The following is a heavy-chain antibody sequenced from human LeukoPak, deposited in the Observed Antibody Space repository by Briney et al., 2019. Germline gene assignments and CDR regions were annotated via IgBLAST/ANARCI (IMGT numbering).Heavy chain of an antibody. CDR2: ISYSGST. V-gene: IGHV4-61*01. Sequence: PSETLSLTCSVSGGSVSSDSNYWSWIRQPPGKGLEWIGYISYSGSTDYNPSLKSRVSISLGTSKNQFSLKLSSVTAADTAVYYCARSPYYYDSSGPGPDDAFDIWGQGTMVTVSS. CDR3: ARSPYYYDSSGPGPDDAFDI. D-gene: IGHD3-22*01. J-gene: IGHJ3*02. CDR1: GGSVSSDSNY.